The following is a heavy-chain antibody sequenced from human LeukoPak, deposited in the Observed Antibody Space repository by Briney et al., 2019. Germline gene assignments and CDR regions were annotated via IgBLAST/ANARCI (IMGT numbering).Heavy chain of an antibody. V-gene: IGHV7-4-1*02. CDR1: GYTFTRYA. D-gene: IGHD6-19*01. CDR2: INTNTGNP. Sequence: GASVKVSCKASGYTFTRYAMNWVRQAPGQGLEWMGWINTNTGNPTYAQGFTGRFVFSSDTSVSTAYLQISRLKAEDTAVYYCARDLTPRTAVVGGSDWDAFDIWGQGTMVTVSS. CDR3: ARDLTPRTAVVGGSDWDAFDI. J-gene: IGHJ3*02.